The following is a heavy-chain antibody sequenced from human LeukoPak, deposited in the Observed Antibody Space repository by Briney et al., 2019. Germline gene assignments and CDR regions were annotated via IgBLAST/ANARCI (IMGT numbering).Heavy chain of an antibody. V-gene: IGHV4-34*01. D-gene: IGHD3-16*01. J-gene: IGHJ4*02. CDR2: INHSGST. CDR1: GGSFNNYY. CDR3: ARGYGVMITFGGVLDY. Sequence: SETLSLTCAVYGGSFNNYYWTWIRQPPGKGLEWVGEINHSGSTNYNPSLKSRVTISVDTSKNQFSRKVNSVTAADTAVYYCARGYGVMITFGGVLDYWGQGTLVTVSS.